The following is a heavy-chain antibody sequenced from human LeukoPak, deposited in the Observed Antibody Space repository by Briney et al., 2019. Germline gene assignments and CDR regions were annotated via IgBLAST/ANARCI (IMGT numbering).Heavy chain of an antibody. D-gene: IGHD4-11*01. CDR2: ISSISSYI. J-gene: IGHJ4*02. V-gene: IGHV3-21*01. CDR3: ARDRDYSGFDY. CDR1: GFTFSSYS. Sequence: PGGSLRLSCAASGFTFSSYSMNWVRQAPGKGLEWVSSISSISSYIYYADSVKGRFTISRDNAKNSLYLQMNSLRAEDTAVYYCARDRDYSGFDYWGQGTLVTVSS.